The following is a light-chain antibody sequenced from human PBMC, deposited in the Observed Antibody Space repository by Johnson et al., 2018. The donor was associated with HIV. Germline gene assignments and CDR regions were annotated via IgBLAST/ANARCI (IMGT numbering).Light chain of an antibody. CDR2: ENN. J-gene: IGLJ1*01. CDR1: SSDMGNYA. CDR3: GTWDSSLSAGYV. V-gene: IGLV1-51*02. Sequence: QSVLTQPPSVSAAPGQKVTISCSGSSSDMGNYAVSWYQQLPGTAPKLLIYENNKRPSGIPDRFSGSKSVTSATLGITGLQTGDEADYYCGTWDSSLSAGYVFGTGTKVTVL.